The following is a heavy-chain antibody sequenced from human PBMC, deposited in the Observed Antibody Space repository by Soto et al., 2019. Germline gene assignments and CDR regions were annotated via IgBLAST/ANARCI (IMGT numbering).Heavy chain of an antibody. J-gene: IGHJ5*02. CDR2: ISGSGGST. CDR3: AKGVLRWELPRANWFDP. V-gene: IGHV3-23*01. CDR1: GFTFSIYA. D-gene: IGHD1-26*01. Sequence: GGSLRLSCAASGFTFSIYAMSWVRHAPGKGLEWVSAISGSGGSTYYADSVKGRFTISSDNSKYTLYLQMNSLRAEDTAVYYCAKGVLRWELPRANWFDPWGQGTLVTVSS.